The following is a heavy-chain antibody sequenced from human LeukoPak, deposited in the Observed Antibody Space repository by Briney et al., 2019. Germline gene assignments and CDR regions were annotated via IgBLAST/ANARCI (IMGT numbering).Heavy chain of an antibody. CDR2: ISWNGGGL. Sequence: PARSLRLSCAASGFTFDEYAMHWVRQGQGPGQEWVSGISWNGGGLDYVDSVKGRLNISRDNAKNCLYLQKSRLIPEDTALYFCAKGTGRYWTFFDSWAEGPHVIVFS. CDR3: AKGTGRYWTFFDS. V-gene: IGHV3-9*01. CDR1: GFTFDEYA. D-gene: IGHD1-26*01. J-gene: IGHJ4*02.